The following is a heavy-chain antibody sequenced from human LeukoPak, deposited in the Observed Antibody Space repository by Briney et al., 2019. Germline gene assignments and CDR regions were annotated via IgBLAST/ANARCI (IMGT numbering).Heavy chain of an antibody. D-gene: IGHD2-2*01. Sequence: GEALQISCKGSGYGFTSYWIGWVRPVPGKGRGWMGIIYPGDSDARYSPFFQGQVTISADESISTAYLQWSSLKASDTAMYYRARQARNPIVVVPAASPGHDAFDIWGQGTLVTVSS. J-gene: IGHJ3*02. CDR1: GYGFTSYW. CDR3: ARQARNPIVVVPAASPGHDAFDI. CDR2: IYPGDSDA. V-gene: IGHV5-51*01.